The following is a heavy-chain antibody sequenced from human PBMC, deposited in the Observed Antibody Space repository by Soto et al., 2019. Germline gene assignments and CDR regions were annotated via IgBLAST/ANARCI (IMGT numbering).Heavy chain of an antibody. J-gene: IGHJ4*02. CDR3: AKVRQWLVGDFDY. D-gene: IGHD6-19*01. CDR2: ISGSGGST. CDR1: GFTFSSYS. Sequence: GESLKISCAASGFTFSSYSMSWVRQAPGKGLEWVSAISGSGGSTYYADSVKGRFTISRDNSKNTLYLQMNSLRAEDTAVYYCAKVRQWLVGDFDYWGQGTLVTVSS. V-gene: IGHV3-23*01.